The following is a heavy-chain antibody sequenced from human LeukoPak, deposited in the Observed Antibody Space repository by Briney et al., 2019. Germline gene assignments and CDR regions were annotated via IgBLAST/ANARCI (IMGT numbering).Heavy chain of an antibody. Sequence: PGGSLTLTCAASGFTFSSYSMNWVRQPPGKGLEWVSSISSTSSYKYYPDSVKGRFTISRDNAKNSLYLQMNSRRAEDTAVYYCARGSYSNYGHYWGQGTLVTVSS. V-gene: IGHV3-21*01. D-gene: IGHD4-11*01. CDR3: ARGSYSNYGHY. CDR1: GFTFSSYS. J-gene: IGHJ4*02. CDR2: ISSTSSYK.